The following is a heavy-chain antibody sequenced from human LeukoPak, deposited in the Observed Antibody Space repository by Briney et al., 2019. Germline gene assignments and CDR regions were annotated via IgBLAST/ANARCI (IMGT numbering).Heavy chain of an antibody. J-gene: IGHJ4*02. D-gene: IGHD1-26*01. CDR1: GFTFSSYG. CDR3: ARSGVDY. V-gene: IGHV3-30*02. CDR2: IQFDGINK. Sequence: GGSLRLSCAASGFTFSSYGMHWVRQAPGKGLEWVAFIQFDGINKYYVDSVKGRFTISRDNSKNTLYLQMNSLRAEDTAVYYCARSGVDYWGQGTLVTVSS.